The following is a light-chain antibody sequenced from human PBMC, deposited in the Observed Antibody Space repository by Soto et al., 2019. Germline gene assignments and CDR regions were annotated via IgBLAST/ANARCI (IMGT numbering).Light chain of an antibody. J-gene: IGKJ1*01. CDR1: QRLSVTY. Sequence: EIVLTQSPGTLSLSPGERATLSCRASQRLSVTYIAWYQQKPGQAPRLLVQGASRRATGVTDRFSGSGSGTDFTLTISRLEPEDFQVYYCQQYGGSPTTFGQGTRVEIK. CDR2: GAS. V-gene: IGKV3-20*01. CDR3: QQYGGSPTT.